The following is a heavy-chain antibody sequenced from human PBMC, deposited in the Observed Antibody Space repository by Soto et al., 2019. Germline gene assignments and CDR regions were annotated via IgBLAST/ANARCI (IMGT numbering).Heavy chain of an antibody. CDR1: GGTFGNFG. CDR3: ARDREDGSGTKYNWFDS. Sequence: QMQLVQSGAEVKKPGSSVRVSCKASGGTFGNFGISWVRQAPGQGLEWMGGTIPIFDTPHYAEKFWDRVTISSDATSTAYLELTSLTSEDTATYYCARDREDGSGTKYNWFDSWGQGTLVTVSS. CDR2: TIPIFDTP. D-gene: IGHD3-10*01. J-gene: IGHJ5*01. V-gene: IGHV1-69*01.